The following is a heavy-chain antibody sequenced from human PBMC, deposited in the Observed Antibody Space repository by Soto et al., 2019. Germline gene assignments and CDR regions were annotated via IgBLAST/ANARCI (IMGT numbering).Heavy chain of an antibody. Sequence: QVQLVQSGAEVKKPGASVKVSCEASGYTFNSYGITWVRQAPGQGLGWIGWISAYNGKTNYAQNLQGRVTMTTDTSTSTAHMELRTLISGDTAVYFCARRTRDMAPDFWGQGTLVTVSS. V-gene: IGHV1-18*01. J-gene: IGHJ4*02. CDR1: GYTFNSYG. D-gene: IGHD2-15*01. CDR2: ISAYNGKT. CDR3: ARRTRDMAPDF.